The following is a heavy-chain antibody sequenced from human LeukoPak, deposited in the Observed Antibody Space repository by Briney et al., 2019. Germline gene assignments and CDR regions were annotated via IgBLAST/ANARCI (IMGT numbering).Heavy chain of an antibody. J-gene: IGHJ4*02. Sequence: PGGSLRLSRAASGFTFSTFGMNWVRQAPGKGLEWVSAISGSSSSIYSAGSVKGRFTISRVNAKNSLYLQMNSLRAEDTAVYYCARGGYSYDYWGQGTLVTVSS. CDR3: ARGGYSYDY. V-gene: IGHV3-21*06. CDR2: ISGSSSSI. D-gene: IGHD5-18*01. CDR1: GFTFSTFG.